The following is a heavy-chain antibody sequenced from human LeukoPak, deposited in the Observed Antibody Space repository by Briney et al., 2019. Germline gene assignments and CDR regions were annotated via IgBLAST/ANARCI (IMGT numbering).Heavy chain of an antibody. J-gene: IGHJ5*02. CDR1: GFTFSTYG. CDR3: AKGYGQRLVNNWFDP. CDR2: ISYDGRNT. Sequence: PGRSLRLSCAPSGFTFSTYGMHWVRQAPGKVLEWVGVISYDGRNTFYTASLKGRFTISRDNSKNTLYLQMNSLRTEDTAVYYCAKGYGQRLVNNWFDPWGQGTLVTVSS. D-gene: IGHD6-13*01. V-gene: IGHV3-30*18.